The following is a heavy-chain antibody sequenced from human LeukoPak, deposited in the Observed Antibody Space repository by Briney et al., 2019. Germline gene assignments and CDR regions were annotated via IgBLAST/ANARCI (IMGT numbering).Heavy chain of an antibody. J-gene: IGHJ4*02. D-gene: IGHD3-16*02. Sequence: SETLSHTCAVYGGSFSGYYWSWIRQPPGKGLEWIGEINHSGSTNYNPSLKSRVTISVDTSKNQFSLKLSSVTAADTAVYYCAGLVWGSYRHDWGQGTLVTVSS. CDR1: GGSFSGYY. V-gene: IGHV4-34*01. CDR3: AGLVWGSYRHD. CDR2: INHSGST.